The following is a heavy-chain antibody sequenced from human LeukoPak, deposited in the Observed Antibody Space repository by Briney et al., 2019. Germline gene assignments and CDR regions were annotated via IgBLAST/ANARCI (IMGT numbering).Heavy chain of an antibody. D-gene: IGHD6-19*01. Sequence: GGSLRLSCAASGFTFDDYAMHWVRQAPGKGLEWVSGISWNSGSIGYADSVKGRFTISRDNSKNTLYLQMNSLRAEDTAVYYCARTSPYSSGWYGLETYYYYYGMDVWGQGTTVTVSS. V-gene: IGHV3-9*01. CDR1: GFTFDDYA. CDR2: ISWNSGSI. J-gene: IGHJ6*02. CDR3: ARTSPYSSGWYGLETYYYYYGMDV.